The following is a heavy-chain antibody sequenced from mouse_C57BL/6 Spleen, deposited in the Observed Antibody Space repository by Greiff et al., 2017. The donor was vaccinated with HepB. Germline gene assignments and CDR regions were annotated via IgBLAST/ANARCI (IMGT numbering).Heavy chain of an antibody. D-gene: IGHD2-12*01. CDR2: IDPADGDT. V-gene: IGHV14-1*01. J-gene: IGHJ2*01. CDR3: TSYDSPDLDY. CDR1: GFNIKDYY. Sequence: VQLQQSGAELVRPGASVKLSCTASGFNIKDYYMHWVKQRPEQGLEWIGRIDPADGDTVYAPKFQGKATMTADTSSNTAYLQLSRLTAEDTAVYYWTSYDSPDLDYWGQGTTLTVSS.